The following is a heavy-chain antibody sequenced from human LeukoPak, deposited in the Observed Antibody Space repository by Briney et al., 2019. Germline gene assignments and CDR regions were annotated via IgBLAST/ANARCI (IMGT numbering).Heavy chain of an antibody. CDR1: GGSIRSYY. D-gene: IGHD1-26*01. V-gene: IGHV4-59*01. CDR2: IHDSGST. J-gene: IGHJ3*01. Sequence: PSETLSLTCTVSGGSIRSYYWSWIRQPPGKGLEWIGYIHDSGSTNYNPSLKSRVIISVDTSKNQLSLKVNSVTATDTAGYYCARDRRGEQVHAFDLWGQGTMVTVSS. CDR3: ARDRRGEQVHAFDL.